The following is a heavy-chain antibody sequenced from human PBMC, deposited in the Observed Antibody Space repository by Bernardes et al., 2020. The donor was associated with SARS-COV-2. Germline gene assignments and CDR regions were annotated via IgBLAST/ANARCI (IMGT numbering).Heavy chain of an antibody. CDR3: TRGVEISGEVVLYYYGLDV. CDR1: GDSINSASYR. Sequence: SETLSLTCSVSGDSINSASYRWGWIRQAPGKGLEWIGSLSYGGNTYYTPSLRSRVTMSADTSKNQFSLKLSSVTAADTAVYYCTRGVEISGEVVLYYYGLDVWGQGTTVIVSS. D-gene: IGHD3-3*01. V-gene: IGHV4-39*01. J-gene: IGHJ6*02. CDR2: LSYGGNT.